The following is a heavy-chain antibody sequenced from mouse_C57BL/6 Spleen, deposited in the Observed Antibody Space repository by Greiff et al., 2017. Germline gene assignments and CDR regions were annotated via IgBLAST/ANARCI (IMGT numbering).Heavy chain of an antibody. D-gene: IGHD2-5*01. Sequence: VQLQQSGAELVRPGSSVKMSCKTSGYTFTSYGINWVKQRPGQGLEWIGYIYIGNGYTEYNEKFKGKATLTSDTSSSTAYMQLSSLTSEDSAIYFCARNPSAYYSNYEDYFDYWGQGTTLTVSS. J-gene: IGHJ2*01. V-gene: IGHV1-58*01. CDR1: GYTFTSYG. CDR3: ARNPSAYYSNYEDYFDY. CDR2: IYIGNGYT.